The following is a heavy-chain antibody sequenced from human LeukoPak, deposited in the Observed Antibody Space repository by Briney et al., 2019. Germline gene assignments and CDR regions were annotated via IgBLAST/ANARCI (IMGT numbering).Heavy chain of an antibody. CDR1: GYTFTGYY. CDR2: INPNSGGT. J-gene: IGHJ6*02. CDR3: ARELKEARYYYYGMDV. Sequence: ASVKVSCKASGYTFTGYYMHWVRQAPGQGLEWMGWINPNSGGTNYAQKFQGRVTMTRDTSISTAYMELSRLRSDDTAVYYCARELKEARYYYYGMDVWGQGTTVTVSS. D-gene: IGHD1-26*01. V-gene: IGHV1-2*02.